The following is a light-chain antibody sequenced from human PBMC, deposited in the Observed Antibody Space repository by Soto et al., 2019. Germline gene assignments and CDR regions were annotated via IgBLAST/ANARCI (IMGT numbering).Light chain of an antibody. J-gene: IGKJ1*01. Sequence: EIVLTQSPVTLSLSPGERATLSCRASQSVSSYLAWYQQKPGQAPRLLIYDASNRATGIPARFSGSGSGTEFTLNISSLQSEDFAVYYCQHYNNWPPGTFGQGTKVDIK. CDR2: DAS. V-gene: IGKV3-15*01. CDR3: QHYNNWPPGT. CDR1: QSVSSY.